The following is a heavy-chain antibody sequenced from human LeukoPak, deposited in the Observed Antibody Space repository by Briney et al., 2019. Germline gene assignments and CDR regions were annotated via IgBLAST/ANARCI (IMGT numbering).Heavy chain of an antibody. CDR1: GYTLTELS. V-gene: IGHV1-24*01. CDR3: ATTRSWANYFDY. J-gene: IGHJ4*02. Sequence: ASVKVSCMVSGYTLTELSMHWVRQAPGKGLEWMGGFDPEDGETIYAQKFQGRVTMTEDTSTDTAYMELSSLRSEDTAVYYCATTRSWANYFDYWGQGTLVTVSS. D-gene: IGHD1-26*01. CDR2: FDPEDGET.